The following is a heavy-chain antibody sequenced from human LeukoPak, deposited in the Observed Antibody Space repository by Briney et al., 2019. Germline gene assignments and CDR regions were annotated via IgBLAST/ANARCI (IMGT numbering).Heavy chain of an antibody. CDR3: AKGGGYEAQYYYYYLDV. Sequence: GGSLRLSCAASGFSFSSYGMYWVRQAPGKGLEWVAFIRYDGSNKYYADSVKGRFTVSRDNSKNTLYLQMKSLRAEDTAVYYCAKGGGYEAQYYYYYLDVWGKGTTVTISS. D-gene: IGHD5-12*01. J-gene: IGHJ6*03. V-gene: IGHV3-30*02. CDR1: GFSFSSYG. CDR2: IRYDGSNK.